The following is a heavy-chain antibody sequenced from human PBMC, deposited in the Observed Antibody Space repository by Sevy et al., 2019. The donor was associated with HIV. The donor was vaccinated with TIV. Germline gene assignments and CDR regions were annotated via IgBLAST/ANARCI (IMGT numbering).Heavy chain of an antibody. CDR1: GFTFSKYW. CDR2: INKDGSEK. Sequence: WGSLRLSCAASGFTFSKYWMSWVRQAPGKGLEWVANINKDGSEKYYVDSVKGRFTISRDNGKNSLYLQMNSLRAEDTAVYYCARETGSSHFDYWGQGTLVTVSS. D-gene: IGHD3-10*01. J-gene: IGHJ4*02. V-gene: IGHV3-7*01. CDR3: ARETGSSHFDY.